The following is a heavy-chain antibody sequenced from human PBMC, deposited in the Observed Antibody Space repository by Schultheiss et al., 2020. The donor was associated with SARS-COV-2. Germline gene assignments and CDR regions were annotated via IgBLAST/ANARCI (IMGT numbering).Heavy chain of an antibody. CDR2: IWYDGSNK. J-gene: IGHJ4*02. Sequence: GGSLRLSCAASGFTFDDYAMHWVRQAPGKGLEWVAVIWYDGSNKYYADSVKGRFTISRDNSKNTLYLQMNSLRAEDTAVYYCAREGATLDYWGQGTLVTVSS. CDR1: GFTFDDYA. D-gene: IGHD1-26*01. CDR3: AREGATLDY. V-gene: IGHV3-33*08.